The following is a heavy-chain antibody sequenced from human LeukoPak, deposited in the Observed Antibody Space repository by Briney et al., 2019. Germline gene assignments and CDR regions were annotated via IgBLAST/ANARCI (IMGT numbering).Heavy chain of an antibody. CDR3: ANGSPSAIFGLVSHP. CDR2: IKPTTGAT. V-gene: IGHV1-2*07. Sequence: ASVKVSCTTSGYNFTSYFIHWVRQAPGQGPDWMGWIKPTTGATNFARKFQGRVHMTTDASITTALMVLINLVTDATACYFCANGSPSAIFGLVSHPWGPGTLVIVSP. CDR1: GYNFTSYF. J-gene: IGHJ5*01. D-gene: IGHD3-3*01.